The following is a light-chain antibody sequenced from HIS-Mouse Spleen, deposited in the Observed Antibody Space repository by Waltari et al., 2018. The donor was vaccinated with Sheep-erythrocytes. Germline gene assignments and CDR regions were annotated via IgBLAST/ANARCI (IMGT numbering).Light chain of an antibody. Sequence: SALTQPVSVSVSPAQSLTISCTGPSSDVGSYTLVSWYQQHPGKAPKPIIYEGSKRPSGVSNRFSGSKSGNTASLTISGLQAEDEADYYCCSYAGSSTPWVFGGGTKLTVL. V-gene: IGLV2-23*01. J-gene: IGLJ3*02. CDR2: EGS. CDR3: CSYAGSSTPWV. CDR1: SSDVGSYTL.